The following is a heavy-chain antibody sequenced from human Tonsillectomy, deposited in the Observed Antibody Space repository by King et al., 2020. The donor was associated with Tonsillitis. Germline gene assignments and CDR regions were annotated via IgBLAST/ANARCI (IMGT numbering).Heavy chain of an antibody. J-gene: IGHJ4*02. V-gene: IGHV1-69*09. D-gene: IGHD6-13*01. Sequence: QLVQSGAEVKKPGSSVKVSCKASGGTFSSYAISWVRQAPGQGLEWMGRIIPILGIANYAQKFQGRVTITADKSTSTAYMELSSLSSEDTAVYYCATERSIAAAVGSYYCDHWGQGTLVTVSS. CDR1: GGTFSSYA. CDR2: IIPILGIA. CDR3: ATERSIAAAVGSYYCDH.